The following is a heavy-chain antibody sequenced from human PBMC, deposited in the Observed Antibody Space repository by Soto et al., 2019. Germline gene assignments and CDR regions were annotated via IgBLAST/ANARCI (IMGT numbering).Heavy chain of an antibody. Sequence: LVLLSLTYAVDGGSISGYYWRWIRQPPGKGLEWIGEINHSGSTNYNPSLKSRVTISVDTSKNQFSLKLSSVTAADTAVYYCAGVRFLEWLPVYYYFMDVWGKGTTVTVSS. V-gene: IGHV4-34*01. D-gene: IGHD3-3*01. CDR3: AGVRFLEWLPVYYYFMDV. CDR1: GGSISGYY. J-gene: IGHJ6*03. CDR2: INHSGST.